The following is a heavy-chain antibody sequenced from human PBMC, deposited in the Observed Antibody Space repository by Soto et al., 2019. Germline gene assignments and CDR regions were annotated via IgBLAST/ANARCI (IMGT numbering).Heavy chain of an antibody. D-gene: IGHD3-22*01. CDR2: IKQDGSEK. J-gene: IGHJ3*02. Sequence: GGSLRLSCAASGFTFSSYWMSWVRQAPGKGLEWVANIKQDGSEKYYVDSVKGRFTISRDNAKNSLYLQMNSLRAEDTAVYYCARDYYDSSGYYFAFDIWGQGTMVTVSS. CDR3: ARDYYDSSGYYFAFDI. V-gene: IGHV3-7*01. CDR1: GFTFSSYW.